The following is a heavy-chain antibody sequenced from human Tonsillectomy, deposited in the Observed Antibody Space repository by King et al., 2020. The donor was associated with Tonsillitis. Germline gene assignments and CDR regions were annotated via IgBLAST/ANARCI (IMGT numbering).Heavy chain of an antibody. CDR2: IYPGDSDT. Sequence: QLVQSGAEVKKAGESLKISCKGSGYSFTSNWIAWVRQMPGKGLGWMGIIYPGDSDTRYSPSFQGQVTISVDKSISTAYLQWSSLKASDTAMYYCARQITGTFDAFDIWGQGTRVTVSS. D-gene: IGHD1-20*01. CDR1: GYSFTSNW. CDR3: ARQITGTFDAFDI. J-gene: IGHJ3*02. V-gene: IGHV5-51*01.